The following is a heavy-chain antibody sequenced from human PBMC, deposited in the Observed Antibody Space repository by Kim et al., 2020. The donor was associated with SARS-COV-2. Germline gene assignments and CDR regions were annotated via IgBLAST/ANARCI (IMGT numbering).Heavy chain of an antibody. V-gene: IGHV3-48*02. CDR2: ISSSSSTI. D-gene: IGHD3-3*01. CDR1: GFTFSSYS. J-gene: IGHJ6*02. CDR3: ASNLRFLEWLLYDYYYYGMDV. Sequence: GGSLRLSCAASGFTFSSYSMNWVRQAPGKGLEWVSYISSSSSTIYYADSVKGRFTISRDNAKNSLYLQMNSLRDEDTAVYYCASNLRFLEWLLYDYYYYGMDVWGQGTTVTVSS.